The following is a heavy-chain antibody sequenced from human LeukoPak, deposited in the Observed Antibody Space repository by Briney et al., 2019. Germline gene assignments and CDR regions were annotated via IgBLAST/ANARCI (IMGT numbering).Heavy chain of an antibody. D-gene: IGHD6-6*01. CDR3: AKDLQPYSSSFGPNAFDI. CDR1: GFTFDDYA. J-gene: IGHJ3*02. Sequence: GRSLRLSCAASGFTFDDYAMHWVRQAPGKGLEWVSGISWNSGSIGYADSVKGRFTISRDNAKNSLYLQMNSLRAEDTAFYYCAKDLQPYSSSFGPNAFDIWGQGTMVTVSS. CDR2: ISWNSGSI. V-gene: IGHV3-9*01.